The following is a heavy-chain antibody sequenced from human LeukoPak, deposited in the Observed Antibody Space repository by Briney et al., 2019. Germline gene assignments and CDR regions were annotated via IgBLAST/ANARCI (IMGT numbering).Heavy chain of an antibody. CDR2: IRYDGSNK. CDR1: GFTFSSYG. J-gene: IGHJ4*02. CDR3: ATGYSSGWYGRLDY. V-gene: IGHV3-30*02. D-gene: IGHD6-19*01. Sequence: GGSLRLSCAASGFTFSSYGMHWVRQAPGKGLEWVAFIRYDGSNKYYADSVKARFTLSRDNSKNTMYLQMNTLRAEDTAVYYWATGYSSGWYGRLDYWGQGTLVTVSS.